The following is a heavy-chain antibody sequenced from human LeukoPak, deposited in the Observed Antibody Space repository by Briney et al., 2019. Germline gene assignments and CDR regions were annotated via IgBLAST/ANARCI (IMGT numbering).Heavy chain of an antibody. CDR2: IKQDGSEK. D-gene: IGHD3-10*01. J-gene: IGHJ4*02. Sequence: GGSLRLSCAASGFAFSSYWMKWVRQAPGKGLEWVANIKQDGSEKYYVDSVKGRFTISRDNAKNSLYLQMNSLRAEDTAMYYCARDGSYYGPDYWGQGALVTVSS. V-gene: IGHV3-7*04. CDR1: GFAFSSYW. CDR3: ARDGSYYGPDY.